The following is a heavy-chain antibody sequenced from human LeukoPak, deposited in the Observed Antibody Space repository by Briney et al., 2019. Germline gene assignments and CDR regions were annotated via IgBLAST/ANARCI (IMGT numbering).Heavy chain of an antibody. CDR2: IYDSGST. D-gene: IGHD3-9*01. V-gene: IGHV4-59*01. CDR3: ARSKDILTGYCFDY. CDR1: GGSIRSYY. Sequence: SETLSLTCTVSGGSIRSYYCSWIRLPPGKGLEWVGYIYDSGSTSYNPSLKSRVTISVDTSKNQFSLKVTSVTAADTAVYYCARSKDILTGYCFDYWGQGTLVTVSS. J-gene: IGHJ4*02.